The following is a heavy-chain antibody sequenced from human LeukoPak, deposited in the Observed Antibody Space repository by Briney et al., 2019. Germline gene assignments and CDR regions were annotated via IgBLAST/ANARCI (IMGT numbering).Heavy chain of an antibody. Sequence: GGSLRLSCAASGFTFSDYYMSWIRQAPGKGLEWVSYISSSGSTIYYADFVQGRFTISRDNAKNSLYRQMNSLRAEDTTVYYCARKYYDSSGLQNWFDPWGQGTLVTVSS. J-gene: IGHJ5*02. CDR1: GFTFSDYY. V-gene: IGHV3-11*04. CDR3: ARKYYDSSGLQNWFDP. D-gene: IGHD3-22*01. CDR2: ISSSGSTI.